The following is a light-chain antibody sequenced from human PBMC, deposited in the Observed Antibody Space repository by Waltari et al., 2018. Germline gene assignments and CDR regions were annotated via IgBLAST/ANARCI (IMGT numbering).Light chain of an antibody. CDR1: QTVSTY. Sequence: IVLTQSPATLSLSPGERATLSCRASQTVSTYVAWFQQKPGQAPRHLIYDATNRAPGIPARFSGSASGTDFSLTISSLEPEDFAVYYCLQRSLWPWTFGQGTKVAVK. V-gene: IGKV3-11*01. CDR3: LQRSLWPWT. J-gene: IGKJ1*01. CDR2: DAT.